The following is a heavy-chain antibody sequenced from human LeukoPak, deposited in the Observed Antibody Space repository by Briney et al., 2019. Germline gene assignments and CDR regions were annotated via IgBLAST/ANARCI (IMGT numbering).Heavy chain of an antibody. Sequence: SETLSLTCTVSGGSISSYYWSWIRQPAGKGLEWIGRIYTSGSTNYNPSLKSRVTMSVDTSKNQFSLKLSSVTAADTAVYYCARDSYSGDCSGGSCYSYYYYGMDVWGQGTTVTVSS. CDR1: GGSISSYY. V-gene: IGHV4-4*07. CDR3: ARDSYSGDCSGGSCYSYYYYGMDV. J-gene: IGHJ6*02. CDR2: IYTSGST. D-gene: IGHD2-15*01.